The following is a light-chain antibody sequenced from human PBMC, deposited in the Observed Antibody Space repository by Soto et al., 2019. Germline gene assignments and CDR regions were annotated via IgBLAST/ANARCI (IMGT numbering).Light chain of an antibody. CDR1: SSHVGGYNY. Sequence: QSALTQPASVSGSPGQSITISCTGTSSHVGGYNYVSWYQQHPGKAPKLMIYDVSNRPSGVSNRFSGSKSGNTASLTISGLQTEEEFDYYCSSYTGSSTYVFVTGTKLTVL. CDR3: SSYTGSSTYV. CDR2: DVS. J-gene: IGLJ1*01. V-gene: IGLV2-14*03.